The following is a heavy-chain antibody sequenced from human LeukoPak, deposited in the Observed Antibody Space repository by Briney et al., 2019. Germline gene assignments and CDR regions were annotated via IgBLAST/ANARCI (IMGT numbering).Heavy chain of an antibody. CDR2: IYYSGST. D-gene: IGHD2-15*01. J-gene: IGHJ4*02. V-gene: IGHV4-59*08. CDR1: GGSISSYY. CDR3: ARIVAGYFDY. Sequence: SETLSLTCTVSGGSISSYYWSWIRQPPGKGREWIGYIYYSGSTNYNPSLKSRVTISVDTSKNQFSLKLSSVTAADTAVYYCARIVAGYFDYWGQGTLVTVSS.